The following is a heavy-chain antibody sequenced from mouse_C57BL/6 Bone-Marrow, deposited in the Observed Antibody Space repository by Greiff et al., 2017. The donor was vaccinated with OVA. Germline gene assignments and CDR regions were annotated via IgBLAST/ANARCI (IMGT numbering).Heavy chain of an antibody. CDR1: GYTFTSYG. V-gene: IGHV1-81*01. D-gene: IGHD2-5*01. Sequence: QVQLQQSGAELARPGASVKLSCKASGYTFTSYGISWVKQRTGQGLEWIGEIYPRSGNTYYNEKFKGKATLTADKSSSTAYMELRSLTSEDSAVYFCARSGTYYSNFAMDYWGQGTSVTVSS. CDR3: ARSGTYYSNFAMDY. CDR2: IYPRSGNT. J-gene: IGHJ4*01.